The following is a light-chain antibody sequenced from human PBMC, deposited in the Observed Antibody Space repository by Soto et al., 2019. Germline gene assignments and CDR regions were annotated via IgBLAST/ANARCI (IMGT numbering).Light chain of an antibody. Sequence: QSVLTQPRSVSGSPGQSVTISCTGTSSDVGVYNYVSWYQQHPGKAPQLVIYDVIKRPSGVPDRFSGSNSGNTASLTISGLQAEDEADYYCCSYAGSSLWVFGGGTKLTVL. J-gene: IGLJ3*02. CDR2: DVI. CDR3: CSYAGSSLWV. CDR1: SSDVGVYNY. V-gene: IGLV2-11*01.